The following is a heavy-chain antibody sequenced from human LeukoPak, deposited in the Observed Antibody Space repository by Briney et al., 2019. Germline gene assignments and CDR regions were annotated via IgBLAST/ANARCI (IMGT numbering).Heavy chain of an antibody. CDR1: GFTFSSYA. CDR3: AKVGVVFSYLGWFDP. Sequence: GGSLRLTCAASGFTFSSYAMSWVRHAPGKGLEWVSAISGSGSDTYYADSVKGRFTISRDNSKNTLYLQLNSLRAEDTAVYYCAKVGVVFSYLGWFDPWGQGTLVTVSS. D-gene: IGHD3-3*01. J-gene: IGHJ5*02. V-gene: IGHV3-23*01. CDR2: ISGSGSDT.